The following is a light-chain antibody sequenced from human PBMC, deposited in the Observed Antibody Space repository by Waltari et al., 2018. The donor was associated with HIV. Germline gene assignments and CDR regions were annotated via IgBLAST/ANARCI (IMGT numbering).Light chain of an antibody. CDR1: QGISTY. J-gene: IGKJ4*01. CDR2: DTS. CDR3: QQYYTYWLT. Sequence: AIRMTQYPSSFSASVGDRVTITCRASQGISTYLAWYQQKPGKAPELLIYDTSTLQSGVPSRFSGSGSGTDFTLTISRLQSEDFATYFCQQYYTYWLTFGGGTKVDI. V-gene: IGKV1-8*01.